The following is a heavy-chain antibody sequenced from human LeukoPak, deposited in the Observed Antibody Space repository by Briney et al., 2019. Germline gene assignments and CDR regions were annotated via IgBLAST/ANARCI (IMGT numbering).Heavy chain of an antibody. Sequence: QPGGSLRLSCAASGFTFNSYAMGWVRQAPGKGLEWVSLVSGTGVTKYYADSVRGRFTISRDNSKNTLYLQMNSLRADDTAVYYCASKGLSGSYFWLGFDPWGQGTLVTVSS. V-gene: IGHV3-23*01. J-gene: IGHJ5*02. D-gene: IGHD1-26*01. CDR1: GFTFNSYA. CDR2: VSGTGVTK. CDR3: ASKGLSGSYFWLGFDP.